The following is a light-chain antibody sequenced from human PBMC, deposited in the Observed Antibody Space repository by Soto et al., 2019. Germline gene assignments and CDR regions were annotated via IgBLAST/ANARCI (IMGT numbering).Light chain of an antibody. Sequence: EIVLTQSPGTLSLSPGERATLSCRASQSVSRNYLAWYQQRPGQAPRLLIYDAFNRATGIPDRFSGRGSGTDFTLTISRLEPEDFAVYYCLQYGDSPRTFGQGTKVEIK. CDR2: DAF. CDR3: LQYGDSPRT. CDR1: QSVSRNY. V-gene: IGKV3-20*01. J-gene: IGKJ1*01.